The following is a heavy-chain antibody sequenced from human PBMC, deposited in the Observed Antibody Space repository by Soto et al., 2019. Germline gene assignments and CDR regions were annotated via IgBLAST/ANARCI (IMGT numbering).Heavy chain of an antibody. Sequence: ASVTVSCKTSGYTFSNYGITWVRQAPGQPLEWLGWISLYSDGTNYAQKFQGRVSMTTDTSTTTAYMDLRSLRSDDTALYYCARVVPGAEAWFGPWGQGTLVTVSS. J-gene: IGHJ5*02. D-gene: IGHD2-2*01. V-gene: IGHV1-18*01. CDR1: GYTFSNYG. CDR2: ISLYSDGT. CDR3: ARVVPGAEAWFGP.